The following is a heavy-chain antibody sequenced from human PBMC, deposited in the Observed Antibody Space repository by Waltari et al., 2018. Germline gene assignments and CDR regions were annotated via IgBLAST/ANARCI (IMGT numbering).Heavy chain of an antibody. J-gene: IGHJ4*02. D-gene: IGHD4-4*01. V-gene: IGHV3-7*01. CDR1: GFTFSSYW. CDR3: ASTRYSNYGRVDY. CDR2: IKQDGSEK. Sequence: EVQLVESGGGLVQPGGSLRLSCAASGFTFSSYWMSWVRQAPGKGLEWVANIKQDGSEKYYVDSVKGRFTISRDNAKNSLYLQMNSLRAEDTAVYYCASTRYSNYGRVDYWGQGTLVTVSS.